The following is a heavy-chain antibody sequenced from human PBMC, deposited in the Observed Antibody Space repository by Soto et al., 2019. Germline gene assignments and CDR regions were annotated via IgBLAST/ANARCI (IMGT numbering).Heavy chain of an antibody. V-gene: IGHV3-30*18. CDR2: LSHDESNK. J-gene: IGHJ6*02. CDR1: GFTFSTYG. CDR3: GKEGRGSSTSCSRCYGLDV. D-gene: IGHD2-2*01. Sequence: PGGSLRLSCGASGFTFSTYGMHWVRQAPGKGLEWVAALSHDESNKFYADSVKGRFTISRDNSKNTLYLEMFSLRAEDTAVYYCGKEGRGSSTSCSRCYGLDVWGQGTTVTVYS.